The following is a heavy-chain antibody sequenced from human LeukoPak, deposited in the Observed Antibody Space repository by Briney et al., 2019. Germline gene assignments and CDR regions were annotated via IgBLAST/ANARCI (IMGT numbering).Heavy chain of an antibody. J-gene: IGHJ4*02. D-gene: IGHD6-13*01. CDR2: IRSKAYGGTT. CDR1: GFTFGDYA. V-gene: IGHV3-49*03. Sequence: PGGSLRLSCTASGFTFGDYAMSWFRQAPGKGLEWVGFIRSKAYGGTTEYAASVKGRFTISRDDSKSIAYLQMNSLKTEDTAVYYCTRDQDEYSSSWYRYYFDYWGQGTLVTVSS. CDR3: TRDQDEYSSSWYRYYFDY.